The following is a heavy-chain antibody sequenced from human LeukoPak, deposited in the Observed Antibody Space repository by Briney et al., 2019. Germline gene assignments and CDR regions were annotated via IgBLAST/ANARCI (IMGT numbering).Heavy chain of an antibody. V-gene: IGHV3-21*01. CDR3: ARVGFGELQTFFDY. CDR1: GFTFSGYS. D-gene: IGHD3-10*01. J-gene: IGHJ4*02. Sequence: GGSLRLSCAASGFTFSGYSMNWVRQAPGKGLEWVSSISSSRSYIYYADSVKGRFTISRDNAKNSLYLQMNSLRAEDTAVYYCARVGFGELQTFFDYWGQGTLVTVSS. CDR2: ISSSRSYI.